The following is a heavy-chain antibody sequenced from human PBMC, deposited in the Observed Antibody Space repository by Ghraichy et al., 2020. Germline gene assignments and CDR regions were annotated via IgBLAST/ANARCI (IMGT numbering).Heavy chain of an antibody. CDR3: ARTVNVGHTIIWFDP. Sequence: SQTLSLTCTVSGGSIGSSYWSWIRQPAGKGLEWIGRIFSTGSTNYNPSLKSRVTMSVDTSKNQFSLKLNSVTAADTAVYYCARTVNVGHTIIWFDPWGQGTLVTVSS. J-gene: IGHJ5*02. CDR1: GGSIGSSY. CDR2: IFSTGST. V-gene: IGHV4-4*07. D-gene: IGHD3-10*01.